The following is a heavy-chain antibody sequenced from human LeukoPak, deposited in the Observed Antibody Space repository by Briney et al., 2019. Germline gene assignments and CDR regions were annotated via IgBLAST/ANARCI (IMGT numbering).Heavy chain of an antibody. CDR1: GYTFTSYY. J-gene: IGHJ6*02. CDR3: ARRLTTKDYYCGSMDV. Sequence: ASVKVSCKASGYTFTSYYMHWVRQAPGQGLEWMGIINPSGGSTSYAQKFQGRVTMTRDTSTSTVYMELSSLRSEDTAVYYCARRLTTKDYYCGSMDVWGQGTTVTVSS. CDR2: INPSGGST. V-gene: IGHV1-46*01. D-gene: IGHD3-10*01.